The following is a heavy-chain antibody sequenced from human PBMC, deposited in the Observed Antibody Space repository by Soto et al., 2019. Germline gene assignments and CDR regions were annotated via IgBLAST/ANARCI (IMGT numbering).Heavy chain of an antibody. CDR1: GASLSGYY. D-gene: IGHD2-15*01. Sequence: QVQLQQWGAGLLKPSETLSLTCAVSGASLSGYYRSWIRQPPGKGLEWIGETNDSGSTSYNPSLKSRVNISIDTSTIQFSLKLTSMTAADTAVYYCAKQIGICSGDGCYRGFDCWGQGTLVTVSS. CDR3: AKQIGICSGDGCYRGFDC. CDR2: TNDSGST. J-gene: IGHJ4*02. V-gene: IGHV4-34*01.